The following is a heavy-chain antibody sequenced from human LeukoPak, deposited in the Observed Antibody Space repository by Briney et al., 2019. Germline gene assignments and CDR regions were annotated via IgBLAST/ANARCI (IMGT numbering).Heavy chain of an antibody. CDR1: GFTFSSYG. J-gene: IGHJ2*01. CDR2: ISGGGGNT. Sequence: PGGSLRLSCAASGFTFSSYGMSWVRQAPGKGLEWVSAISGGGGNTYYADSVKGQFTISRDNSKNTLYHQMNSLRAGDTALYYCAKDGPYCGGDCRAFDLWGRGTLVTVSS. CDR3: AKDGPYCGGDCRAFDL. D-gene: IGHD2-21*02. V-gene: IGHV3-23*01.